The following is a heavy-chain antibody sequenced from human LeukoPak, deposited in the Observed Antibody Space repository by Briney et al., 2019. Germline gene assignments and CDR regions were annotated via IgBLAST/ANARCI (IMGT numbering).Heavy chain of an antibody. Sequence: ASVKVSCKASGYTFTGYYMHWVRQAPGQGLEWMGWINPNSGGTNYAQKFQGRVTMTRDTSISTAYMELSRLRSEDTAVYYCARVEGPYYGSGSYAFDIWGQGTMVTVSS. D-gene: IGHD3-10*01. V-gene: IGHV1-2*02. J-gene: IGHJ3*02. CDR2: INPNSGGT. CDR1: GYTFTGYY. CDR3: ARVEGPYYGSGSYAFDI.